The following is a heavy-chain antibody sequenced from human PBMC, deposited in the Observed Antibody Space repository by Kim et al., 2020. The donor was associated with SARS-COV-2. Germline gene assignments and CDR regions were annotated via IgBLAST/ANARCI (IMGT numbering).Heavy chain of an antibody. D-gene: IGHD2-15*01. J-gene: IGHJ5*02. Sequence: GGSLRLSCAASGFTFSSYSMNWVRQAPGKGLEWVSYISSSSSTIYYADSVKGRFTISRDNAKNSLYLQMNSLRDEDTAVYYCARWDCSGGSCYGFDPWGQGTLVTVSS. CDR1: GFTFSSYS. CDR2: ISSSSSTI. CDR3: ARWDCSGGSCYGFDP. V-gene: IGHV3-48*02.